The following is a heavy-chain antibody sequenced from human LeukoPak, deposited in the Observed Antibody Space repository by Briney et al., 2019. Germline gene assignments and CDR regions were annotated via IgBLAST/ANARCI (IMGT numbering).Heavy chain of an antibody. J-gene: IGHJ4*02. CDR2: IYYSGST. V-gene: IGHV4-59*08. CDR1: GGSISSYY. D-gene: IGHD6-6*01. Sequence: SETLSLTCTVSGGSISSYYWSWIRQPPGKGLEWIGYIYYSGSTNYNPSLKSRVTISVDTTKNQFPLKLSSVTAADTAVYYCATHFRPARRGFDYWGQGTLVTVSS. CDR3: ATHFRPARRGFDY.